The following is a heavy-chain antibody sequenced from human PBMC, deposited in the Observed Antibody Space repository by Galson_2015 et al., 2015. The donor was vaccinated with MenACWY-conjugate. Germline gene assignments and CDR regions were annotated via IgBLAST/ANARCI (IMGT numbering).Heavy chain of an antibody. J-gene: IGHJ4*02. V-gene: IGHV3-7*03. CDR2: INNIGNEK. CDR1: GLRFNNSW. Sequence: SLRLSCAVSGLRFNNSWISWVRQAPGKGLEWVANINNIGNEKYYVDSVRGRFTTSRDNAQESVFLQMTSLRVEDTAVYYCGRDPGWGAIDYWGQGTLVTVSS. CDR3: GRDPGWGAIDY. D-gene: IGHD7-27*01.